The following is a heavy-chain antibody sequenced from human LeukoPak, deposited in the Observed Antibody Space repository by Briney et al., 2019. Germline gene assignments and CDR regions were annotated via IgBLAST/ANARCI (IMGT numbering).Heavy chain of an antibody. Sequence: PLGTLSLSCAVPGDSISSSNWWSWVRQPPGKGREWIGAIYHSGSTYYKPSLKSGVTISVETSKNHLSLRLSSVTAPGTPLYYLARAEKSSTARREDYYYMHVWGRGTTVTIS. D-gene: IGHD6-19*01. CDR3: ARAEKSSTARREDYYYMHV. J-gene: IGHJ6*03. CDR2: IYHSGST. V-gene: IGHV4-4*02. CDR1: GDSISSSNW.